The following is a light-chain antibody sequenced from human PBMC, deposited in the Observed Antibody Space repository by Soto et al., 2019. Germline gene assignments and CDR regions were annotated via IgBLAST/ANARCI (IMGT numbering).Light chain of an antibody. V-gene: IGKV1-5*03. Sequence: DIQMTQSPSTLSAAVGDRVTISCRASQNINTWLAWYQQKPGKSPHLLLYKVSHLQSGVPSRFSGSGFGTEFTLTISSLQPDDCATDYCQKYRGYWTCGQGTQVEIK. CDR1: QNINTW. CDR3: QKYRGYWT. J-gene: IGKJ1*01. CDR2: KVS.